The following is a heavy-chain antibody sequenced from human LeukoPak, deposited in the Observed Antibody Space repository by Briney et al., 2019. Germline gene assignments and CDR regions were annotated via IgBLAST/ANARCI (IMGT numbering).Heavy chain of an antibody. V-gene: IGHV3-33*01. CDR1: GITFRNYG. Sequence: GGSLRLSCAASGITFRNYGMHWVRQAPGKGLEWVAIIWYDGSNKYYADSVKGRFTISRDNSKNTLYLQINSLRVEDTAVYYCASVWRALGYTIDYWGQGTQVAVSS. D-gene: IGHD5-18*01. J-gene: IGHJ4*02. CDR2: IWYDGSNK. CDR3: ASVWRALGYTIDY.